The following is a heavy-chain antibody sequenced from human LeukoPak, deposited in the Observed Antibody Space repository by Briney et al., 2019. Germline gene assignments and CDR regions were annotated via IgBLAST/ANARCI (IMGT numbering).Heavy chain of an antibody. CDR1: GGSISSYY. D-gene: IGHD6-6*01. V-gene: IGHV4-59*08. J-gene: IGHJ6*02. CDR3: ARQYRLSSSDPYYYGMDV. CDR2: NYYGGST. Sequence: PSETLSLTCTVSGGSISSYYWSWIRQPPGKGLEWLGYNYYGGSTNYNPSLKSRVTISVDTSKNQLSLKLSSVTAADTAVYYCARQYRLSSSDPYYYGMDVWGQGTTVTVSS.